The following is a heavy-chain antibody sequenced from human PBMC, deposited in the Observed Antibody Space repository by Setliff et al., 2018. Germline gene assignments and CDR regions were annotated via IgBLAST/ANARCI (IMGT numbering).Heavy chain of an antibody. CDR2: IYYSGST. CDR1: GGSISSSSYY. V-gene: IGHV4-39*07. CDR3: ARDPPYYDFWSGYCLPGYFDI. Sequence: TSETLSLTCTVSGGSISSSSYYWGWIRQPPGKGLEWIGIIYYSGSTYYNPSLKSRVTISVDTSKNQFSLKLSSVTAADTAVYYCARDPPYYDFWSGYCLPGYFDIWGQGTMVTVSS. D-gene: IGHD3-3*01. J-gene: IGHJ3*02.